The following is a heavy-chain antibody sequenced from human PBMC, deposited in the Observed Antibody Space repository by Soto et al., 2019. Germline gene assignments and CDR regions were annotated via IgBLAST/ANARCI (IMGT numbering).Heavy chain of an antibody. J-gene: IGHJ6*02. V-gene: IGHV3-74*01. CDR2: IQSDGSTT. Sequence: EVQLVESGGDLVQPGGSLRLSCVASGFTFSKYWMHWFRQVPGKGLVWVSRIQSDGSTTTYADSVQGRFIISRDNAKNTLTLQMNSMRAEDKAVYYSVRGLRWYGLDVWGQGTAVTVAS. CDR3: VRGLRWYGLDV. CDR1: GFTFSKYW. D-gene: IGHD4-17*01.